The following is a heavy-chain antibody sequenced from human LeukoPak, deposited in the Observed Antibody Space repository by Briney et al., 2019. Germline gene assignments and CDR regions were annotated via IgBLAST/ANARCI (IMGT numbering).Heavy chain of an antibody. Sequence: GGSLRLSCAASGFTFDDYDMHWVRQAPGKGLERVSGISWNSGSIAYADSVKGRFTISRDNAKNSLYLQMNSLRPEDTALYYCAREGSSSYIKHTHLYNWFDPWGQGTLVTVSS. J-gene: IGHJ5*02. CDR1: GFTFDDYD. CDR2: ISWNSGSI. V-gene: IGHV3-9*01. D-gene: IGHD6-13*01. CDR3: AREGSSSYIKHTHLYNWFDP.